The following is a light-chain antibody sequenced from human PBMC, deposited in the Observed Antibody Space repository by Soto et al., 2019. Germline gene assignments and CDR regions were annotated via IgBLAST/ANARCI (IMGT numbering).Light chain of an antibody. J-gene: IGLJ1*01. V-gene: IGLV2-14*01. CDR2: EVS. CDR3: SSYTSSSTPHV. CDR1: SSDVGGYNY. Sequence: QSALTQPASVSGSPGQSITISCTGNSSDVGGYNYVSWYQQHPVKAPKLMIYEVSNRPSGVSNRFSGSKSGNTSSLTISGLQAEDDADYYCSSYTSSSTPHVFGPGTKVTVL.